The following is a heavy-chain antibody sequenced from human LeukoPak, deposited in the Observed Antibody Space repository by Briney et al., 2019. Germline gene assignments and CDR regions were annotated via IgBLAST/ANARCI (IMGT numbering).Heavy chain of an antibody. Sequence: GASVKASCKASGGTFSSYAISWVRQAPGQGLEWMGGIIPIFGTANYAQKFQGRVTITADESTSTAYMELSSLRSEDTAVYYCARDTCFIATGTTFACSWGQGTLVTVSS. J-gene: IGHJ5*02. CDR1: GGTFSSYA. V-gene: IGHV1-69*13. CDR2: IIPIFGTA. D-gene: IGHD1-1*01. CDR3: ARDTCFIATGTTFACS.